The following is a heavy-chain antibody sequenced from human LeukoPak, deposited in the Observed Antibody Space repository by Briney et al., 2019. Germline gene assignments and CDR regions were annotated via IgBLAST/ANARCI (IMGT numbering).Heavy chain of an antibody. CDR3: ARVYDVLNGAMTCDY. CDR1: GDSISSGTYY. Sequence: PSETLSLTCTVSGDSISSGTYYWGWIRQPPGKGLEWIGNIYYNGGTYYSPSLKSRVTISVDPSKNQFSLKLNSVTAADTAVYYCARVYDVLNGAMTCDYWGQGTRVTVS. V-gene: IGHV4-39*07. CDR2: IYYNGGT. D-gene: IGHD3-9*01. J-gene: IGHJ4*02.